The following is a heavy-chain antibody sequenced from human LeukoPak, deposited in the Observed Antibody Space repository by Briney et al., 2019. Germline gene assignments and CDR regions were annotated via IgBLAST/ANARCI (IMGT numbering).Heavy chain of an antibody. D-gene: IGHD6-13*01. Sequence: SETLSLTCTVSGGSISSSSYYWGWIRQPPGKGLEWIGSIYYSGSTYYNPSLKSRVTISVDTSKNQFSLRLTSVTAADTAVYYCAKDSSTWGNLAGHFDSWGQGTLVTVPS. V-gene: IGHV4-39*07. J-gene: IGHJ4*02. CDR3: AKDSSTWGNLAGHFDS. CDR1: GGSISSSSYY. CDR2: IYYSGST.